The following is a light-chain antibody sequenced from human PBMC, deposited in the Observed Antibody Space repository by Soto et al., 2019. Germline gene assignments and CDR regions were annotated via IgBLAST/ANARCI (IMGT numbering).Light chain of an antibody. Sequence: QSVLTQPASVSRSPGQSITISCTGTSSDVGGYNYVSWYQQHPGKAPKLMIYDVSNRPSGVSNRFSGSKSGNPASLTISGLQAEDEADYSCSSYTSSSTPYVFGTGTKVTVL. CDR3: SSYTSSSTPYV. CDR2: DVS. CDR1: SSDVGGYNY. J-gene: IGLJ1*01. V-gene: IGLV2-14*01.